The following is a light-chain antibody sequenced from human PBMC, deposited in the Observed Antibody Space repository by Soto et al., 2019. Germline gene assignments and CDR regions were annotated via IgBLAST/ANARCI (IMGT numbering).Light chain of an antibody. CDR1: QSVSSN. V-gene: IGKV3-15*01. Sequence: EVVLTQSPGTLSLSRGERATLSCRASQSVSSNLAWYQQKPGQAPRLLIYGASTRATGIPARFSGSGSGAEFTLTISSLQSEDFAVYYCQQYYKWPRTFGQGTKVDI. CDR2: GAS. J-gene: IGKJ1*01. CDR3: QQYYKWPRT.